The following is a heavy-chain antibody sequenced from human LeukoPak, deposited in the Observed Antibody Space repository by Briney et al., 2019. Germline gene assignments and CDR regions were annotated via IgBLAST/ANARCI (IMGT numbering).Heavy chain of an antibody. D-gene: IGHD3-10*01. V-gene: IGHV3-23*01. CDR1: GFTFSNYA. CDR2: ISGTGDTT. Sequence: GGSLRLSCAASGFTFSNYAMSWVRQAPGEGLEWVSTISGTGDTTYYADSLKGRLTISRDNSKNTLHLQMSSLRADDTAVYYCTKGGWGTVLDYWGQGTLVTVSS. J-gene: IGHJ4*02. CDR3: TKGGWGTVLDY.